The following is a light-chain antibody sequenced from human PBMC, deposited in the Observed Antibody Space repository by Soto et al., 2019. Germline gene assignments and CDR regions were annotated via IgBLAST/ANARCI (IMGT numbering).Light chain of an antibody. J-gene: IGKJ1*01. CDR3: QHYNSYSEA. CDR2: GAS. V-gene: IGKV3D-15*01. Sequence: ILMTQSPPTLSVSPGERATLSCRTSQSLRSDLAWYQQKPGQAPRLLIYGASNRATGIPARFSGSGSGTEFTLTISSLQPDDFATYYCQHYNSYSEAFGQGTKVDIK. CDR1: QSLRSD.